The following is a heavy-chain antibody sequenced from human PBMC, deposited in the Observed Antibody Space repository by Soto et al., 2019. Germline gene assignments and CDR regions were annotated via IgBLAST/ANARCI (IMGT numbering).Heavy chain of an antibody. CDR1: GYSFTSYW. CDR3: ARTYSSSWYYNCYYCMDV. J-gene: IGHJ6*02. CDR2: IYPGDSDT. Sequence: PGESLKISCKGSGYSFTSYWIGWVRQMPGKGLEWMGIIYPGDSDTRYSPSFQGQVTISADKSISTAYLQWSSLKASDTAMYYCARTYSSSWYYNCYYCMDVWGQGTTVAVSS. V-gene: IGHV5-51*01. D-gene: IGHD6-13*01.